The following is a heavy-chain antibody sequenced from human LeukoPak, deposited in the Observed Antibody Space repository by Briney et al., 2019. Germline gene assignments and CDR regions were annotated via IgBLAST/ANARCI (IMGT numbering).Heavy chain of an antibody. Sequence: GGSLRLSCAASGFTFNRYAMTWVRQAAGVGLERVSAIGVSGDSTYYAVSVKGRFTISRDNSKNTLYLQMNSLRAKDTAVYYCAKSPGNSAYGHLAYWGQGTLVTVSS. CDR3: AKSPGNSAYGHLAY. D-gene: IGHD5-12*01. V-gene: IGHV3-23*01. CDR1: GFTFNRYA. CDR2: IGVSGDST. J-gene: IGHJ4*02.